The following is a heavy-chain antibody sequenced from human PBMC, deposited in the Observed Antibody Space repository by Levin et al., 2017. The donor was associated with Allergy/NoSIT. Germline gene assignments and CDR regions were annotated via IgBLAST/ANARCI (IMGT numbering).Heavy chain of an antibody. J-gene: IGHJ6*02. CDR1: GASISSSY. Sequence: SQTLSLPCTVSGASISSSYWSWIRQPPGKGLEWIGYIYYTGSTNYNPSLKSRVTISVDTSKNQFSLTLTSVTAADTAVYYCARDRTTYGGNSVVYYYGMDGWGQGTTVTVSS. CDR2: IYYTGST. D-gene: IGHD4-23*01. V-gene: IGHV4-59*01. CDR3: ARDRTTYGGNSVVYYYGMDG.